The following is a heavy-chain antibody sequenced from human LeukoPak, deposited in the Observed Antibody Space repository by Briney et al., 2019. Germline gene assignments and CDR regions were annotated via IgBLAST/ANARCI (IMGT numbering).Heavy chain of an antibody. D-gene: IGHD3-10*01. J-gene: IGHJ6*03. CDR1: GFTFSSHS. V-gene: IGHV3-21*01. Sequence: GGSLRLSCAASGFTFSSHSMNWVRQAPGKGLEWVSSISSSSSYIYYADSVKGRFTISRDNSKNTLYLQMNSLRAEDTAVYYCARVWYGSGSLYQYYYYINVWGKGTTVTISS. CDR2: ISSSSSYI. CDR3: ARVWYGSGSLYQYYYYINV.